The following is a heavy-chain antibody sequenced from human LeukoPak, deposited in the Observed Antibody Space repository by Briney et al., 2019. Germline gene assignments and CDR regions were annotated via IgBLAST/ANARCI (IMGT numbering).Heavy chain of an antibody. Sequence: GGSLRLSCAASGFTFSNYWMSWVRQAPGKGLEWVANIKQDGSEKYYVDSVKGRFTISRDNAKNSLYLQMNSLRAEDTAVYYCAGAFGYSYGYRYYYYYYMDVWGKGTTVTVSS. J-gene: IGHJ6*03. CDR3: AGAFGYSYGYRYYYYYYMDV. D-gene: IGHD5-18*01. CDR2: IKQDGSEK. V-gene: IGHV3-7*04. CDR1: GFTFSNYW.